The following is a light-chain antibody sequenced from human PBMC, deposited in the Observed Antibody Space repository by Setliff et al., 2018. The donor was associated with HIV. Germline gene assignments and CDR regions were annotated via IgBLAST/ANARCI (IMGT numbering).Light chain of an antibody. CDR2: EVS. CDR3: SSYTSSGTPV. J-gene: IGLJ3*02. Sequence: ALAQPASVSGSPGQSITISCTGTSSDVGTYNYVSWYQHRPGKAPKVVIYEVSNRPSGVSNRFSGSKSGNTASLTISGLQAEEEADYYCSSYTSSGTPVFGGGTKVTVL. V-gene: IGLV2-14*01. CDR1: SSDVGTYNY.